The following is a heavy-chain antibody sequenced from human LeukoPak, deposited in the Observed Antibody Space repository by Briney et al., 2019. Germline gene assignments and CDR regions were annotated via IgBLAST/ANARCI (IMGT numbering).Heavy chain of an antibody. V-gene: IGHV1-18*01. CDR1: GYTFTSYG. CDR2: ISAYNGNT. CDR3: ARGPGNYYGSGSYYDP. Sequence: GASVKVSCKASGYTFTSYGISWVRQAPGQGLERMGWISAYNGNTNYTQKLPGRVTMTTDTSTSTAYMELGSLRSDDTAVYYCARGPGNYYGSGSYYDPWGQGTLVTVSS. D-gene: IGHD3-10*01. J-gene: IGHJ5*02.